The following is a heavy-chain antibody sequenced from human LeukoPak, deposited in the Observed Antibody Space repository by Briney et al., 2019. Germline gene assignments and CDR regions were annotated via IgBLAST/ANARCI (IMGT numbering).Heavy chain of an antibody. CDR2: INRSGST. D-gene: IGHD3-22*01. Sequence: KPSETLSLTCAVYGGSFSGYYWSWIRQPPGKGLEWIGEINRSGSTNYNPSLKSRVTISVDTSKNQFSLKLSSVTAADTAVYYCAGPRRWARSGYYYDSSGFDYWGQGTLVTVSS. J-gene: IGHJ4*02. V-gene: IGHV4-34*01. CDR3: AGPRRWARSGYYYDSSGFDY. CDR1: GGSFSGYY.